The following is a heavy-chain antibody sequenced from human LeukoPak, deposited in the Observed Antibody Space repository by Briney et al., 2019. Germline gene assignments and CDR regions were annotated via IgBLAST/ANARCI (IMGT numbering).Heavy chain of an antibody. CDR2: IYHSGST. CDR1: GYSISSGYY. Sequence: SETLSPTCTDSGYSISSGYYWGWIRQPPGEGLEWIGSIYHSGSTYYNPSLKSRVTISVDTSKNQFSLKLSSVTAADTAVYYCARGLDRMDYWGQGTLVTVSS. J-gene: IGHJ4*02. CDR3: ARGLDRMDY. D-gene: IGHD2-8*01. V-gene: IGHV4-38-2*02.